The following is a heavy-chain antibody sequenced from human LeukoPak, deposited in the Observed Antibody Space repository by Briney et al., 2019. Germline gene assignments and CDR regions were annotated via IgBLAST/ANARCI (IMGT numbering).Heavy chain of an antibody. CDR2: IIPIFGTA. CDR1: GYTFTSYD. V-gene: IGHV1-69*13. J-gene: IGHJ4*02. Sequence: GASVKVSCKASGYTFTSYDINWVRQATGQGLEWMGGIIPIFGTANYAQKFQGRVTITADESTSTAYMELSSLRSEDTAVYYCARGGCSSTSCYRPLDYWGQGTLVTVSS. CDR3: ARGGCSSTSCYRPLDY. D-gene: IGHD2-2*02.